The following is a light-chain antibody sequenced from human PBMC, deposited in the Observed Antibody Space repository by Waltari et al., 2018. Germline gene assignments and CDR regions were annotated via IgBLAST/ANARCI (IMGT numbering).Light chain of an antibody. V-gene: IGKV3-20*01. J-gene: IGKJ1*01. CDR2: VAS. CDR1: QSIGKY. CDR3: QHYVRLPAP. Sequence: EIVFTQSPGTQSLSPGERATLFCRASQSIGKYLVWYQQKPGQAPRLLIYVASTRATAIPDRFSGGGSGTDFSLSFTRLEPDDFAVYYCQHYVRLPAPFGQGPTVEI.